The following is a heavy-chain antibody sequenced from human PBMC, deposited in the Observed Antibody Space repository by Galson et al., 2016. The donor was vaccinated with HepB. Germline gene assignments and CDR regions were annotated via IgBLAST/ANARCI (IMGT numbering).Heavy chain of an antibody. CDR1: GFSFSSYG. CDR2: VSSDETNK. J-gene: IGHJ6*02. D-gene: IGHD2/OR15-2a*01. CDR3: TTPQRKRRLTTEYYYFYGMDV. V-gene: IGHV3-30*03. Sequence: SLRLSCAASGFSFSSYGMHWVRQPPGKGLEWVALVSSDETNKFYADSVKGRFTISRDNSKNMLYLQMNSLKTDDTAVYYCTTPQRKRRLTTEYYYFYGMDVWGRGTTVTVSS.